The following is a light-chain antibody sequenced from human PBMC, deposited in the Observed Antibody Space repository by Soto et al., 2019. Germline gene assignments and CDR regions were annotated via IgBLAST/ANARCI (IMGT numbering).Light chain of an antibody. CDR2: DGD. CDR1: SSNIGGYDF. V-gene: IGLV2-23*01. J-gene: IGLJ2*01. CDR3: CSYAGSSNVV. Sequence: QSVLTQPASVSGSPGQSITISCTGTSSNIGGYDFVSWYQQHPAKAPRLMIYDGDKRPSGVSSRFSGSKSGNTASLTISGLQADDEANYYCCSYAGSSNVVFGGGTKLTVL.